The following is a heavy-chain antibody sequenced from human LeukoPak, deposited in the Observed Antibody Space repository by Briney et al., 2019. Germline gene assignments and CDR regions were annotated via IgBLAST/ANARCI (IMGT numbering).Heavy chain of an antibody. CDR3: ARGIRDGYNDYFDY. Sequence: SETLSLTCAVYGGSFSGYYWSWIRQPPGKGLEWIGEINHSGSTNYNPSLKSRVTISVDTSENQFSLKLSSVTAADTAVYYCARGIRDGYNDYFDYWGQGTLVTVSS. V-gene: IGHV4-34*01. J-gene: IGHJ4*02. CDR1: GGSFSGYY. CDR2: INHSGST. D-gene: IGHD5-24*01.